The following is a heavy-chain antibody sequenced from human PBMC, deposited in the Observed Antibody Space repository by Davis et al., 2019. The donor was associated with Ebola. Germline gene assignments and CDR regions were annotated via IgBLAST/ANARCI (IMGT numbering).Heavy chain of an antibody. CDR1: GGSISSGGYP. Sequence: MPSETLSLTCAVSGGSISSGGYPWSWIRQPPGKGLEWIGYIYHSGSTYYNPSLKSRVTISVDRSKNQFSLKLSSVTAADTAVYYCARRGTSSWYAGWYDPWGQGTLVTVSS. V-gene: IGHV4-30-2*01. D-gene: IGHD6-13*01. J-gene: IGHJ5*02. CDR2: IYHSGST. CDR3: ARRGTSSWYAGWYDP.